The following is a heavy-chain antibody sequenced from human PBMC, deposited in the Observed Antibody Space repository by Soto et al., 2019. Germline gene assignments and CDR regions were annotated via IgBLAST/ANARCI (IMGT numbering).Heavy chain of an antibody. Sequence: QVQLVQSGAEVKKPGSSVKVSCKASGGTFSSYTISWVRQAPGQGLEWMGRIIPILGIANSAQKFQGRVTITADKSTSTAYMELSSLRSEDTAVYYCARSQGYDILTGLNYGMDVWGQGTTVTVSS. J-gene: IGHJ6*02. CDR1: GGTFSSYT. V-gene: IGHV1-69*02. D-gene: IGHD3-9*01. CDR3: ARSQGYDILTGLNYGMDV. CDR2: IIPILGIA.